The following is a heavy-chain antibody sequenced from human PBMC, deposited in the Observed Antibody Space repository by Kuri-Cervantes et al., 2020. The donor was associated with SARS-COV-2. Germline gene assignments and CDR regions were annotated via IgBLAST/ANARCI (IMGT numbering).Heavy chain of an antibody. Sequence: SQTLSLTCAVYGGSFSGYYWSWIRQPPGKGLEWIGYIHTSGSTSYNPSLKSRVTISVDTSKNQFSLKLSSVTAADTAVYYCARASEGAFDIWGQGTMVTVSS. V-gene: IGHV4-4*09. CDR3: ARASEGAFDI. J-gene: IGHJ3*02. CDR1: GGSFSGYY. CDR2: IHTSGST.